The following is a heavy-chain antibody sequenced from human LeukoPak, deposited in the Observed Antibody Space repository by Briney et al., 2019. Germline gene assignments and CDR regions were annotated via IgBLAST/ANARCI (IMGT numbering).Heavy chain of an antibody. Sequence: ASVKVSCKASGYTFTSYYMHWVRQAPGQGLEWMGIINPSGGSTSYAQKFQGRVTMTRDTSTSTVYMELSSLRSEDTAVYYCARDIEYSSRKGDAFDIWGQGTMVTVSS. CDR3: ARDIEYSSRKGDAFDI. CDR1: GYTFTSYY. D-gene: IGHD6-6*01. CDR2: INPSGGST. J-gene: IGHJ3*02. V-gene: IGHV1-46*01.